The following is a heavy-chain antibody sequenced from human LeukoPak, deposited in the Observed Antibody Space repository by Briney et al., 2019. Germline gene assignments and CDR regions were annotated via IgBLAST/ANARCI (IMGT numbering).Heavy chain of an antibody. CDR2: INSDGSGT. CDR3: AREFRKPSTGD. D-gene: IGHD1-14*01. J-gene: IGHJ4*02. Sequence: PGGSLRPSCAASGFTFSSYWMHWVRQAPGKGLVWVSRINSDGSGTTYADSVKGRFTISRDNAKNTLYLQMNSLRAEDTAVYFCAREFRKPSTGDWGQGTLVTVSS. CDR1: GFTFSSYW. V-gene: IGHV3-74*01.